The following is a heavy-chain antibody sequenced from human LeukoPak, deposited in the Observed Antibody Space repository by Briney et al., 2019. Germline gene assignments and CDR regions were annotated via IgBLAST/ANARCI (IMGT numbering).Heavy chain of an antibody. CDR2: NSGST. J-gene: IGHJ6*03. V-gene: IGHV4-39*01. CDR1: GGSISSSSYY. Sequence: PSETLSLTCTVSGGSISSSSYYWGWIRQPPGKGLEWIGSNSGSTYYNPSLKSRVTISVDTSKNQFSLKLSSVTAADTAVYYCARGSIAARLHYMDVWGKGTTVTVSS. D-gene: IGHD6-6*01. CDR3: ARGSIAARLHYMDV.